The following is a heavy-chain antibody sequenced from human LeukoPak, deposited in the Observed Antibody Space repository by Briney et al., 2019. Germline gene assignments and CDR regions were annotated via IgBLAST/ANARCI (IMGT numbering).Heavy chain of an antibody. D-gene: IGHD2-15*01. CDR2: IWYDGSKE. J-gene: IGHJ4*02. Sequence: GGSLRLSCAASGFTVSGNYMSWVRQAPGKGLEWVAIIWYDGSKEYYADSVKGRFTISRDNSKNSLYLQMNSLRAEDTAVYYCGREHGSGPDYWGQGTLVTVSS. V-gene: IGHV3-33*08. CDR1: GFTVSGNY. CDR3: GREHGSGPDY.